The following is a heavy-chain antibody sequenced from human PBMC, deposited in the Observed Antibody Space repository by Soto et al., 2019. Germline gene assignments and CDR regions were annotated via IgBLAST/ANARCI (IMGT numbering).Heavy chain of an antibody. D-gene: IGHD3-22*01. CDR3: ARVGYYDSSGYYGYYFDY. V-gene: IGHV1-69*13. CDR2: IIPIFGTA. J-gene: IGHJ4*01. Sequence: VASVKVCCKASGGTFSSYAISWVRQAPGQGLEWMGGIIPIFGTANYAQKFQGRVTITADESTSTAYMELSSLRSEDTAVYYCARVGYYDSSGYYGYYFDYRGKGTRVTVSS. CDR1: GGTFSSYA.